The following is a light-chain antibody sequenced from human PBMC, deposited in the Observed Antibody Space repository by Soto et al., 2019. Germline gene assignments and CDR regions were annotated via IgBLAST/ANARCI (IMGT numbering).Light chain of an antibody. V-gene: IGKV1-39*01. J-gene: IGKJ4*01. CDR1: QTVYHY. CDR2: AAS. Sequence: DIQMTQSPSSLSASVGDRVTITCRASQTVYHYLNWYQQKPGKAPKLLIYAASSMESGVTSRVTGSGSGTDFTLTISSLQPEDFASYFCQQSSTAPLTFGGGTKVEIK. CDR3: QQSSTAPLT.